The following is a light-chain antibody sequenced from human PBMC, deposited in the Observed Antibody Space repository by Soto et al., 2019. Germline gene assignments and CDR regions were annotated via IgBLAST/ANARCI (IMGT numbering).Light chain of an antibody. V-gene: IGKV1-9*01. Sequence: DIQLTQSPSFLSASVGDRVTITCRASQGISSYLAWYQQKPGKAPNLLIYAASTLQSGVPSRFSGSGSGTEFTLTTISVQHQHFAGDYCQQLINHRPAFGGGTKVETK. J-gene: IGKJ4*01. CDR2: AAS. CDR3: QQLINHRPA. CDR1: QGISSY.